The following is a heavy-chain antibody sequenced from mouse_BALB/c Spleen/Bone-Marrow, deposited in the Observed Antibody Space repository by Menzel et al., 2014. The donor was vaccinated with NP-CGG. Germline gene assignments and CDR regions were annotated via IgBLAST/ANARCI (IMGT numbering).Heavy chain of an antibody. CDR3: ARSEYGNSYAMDY. CDR2: ISTYSGNT. J-gene: IGHJ4*01. D-gene: IGHD2-10*02. V-gene: IGHV1-67*01. Sequence: QVQLQQSGPELVRPGVSVKISCKGSGYTFTDYAMHWVKPSHAKSLEWIGVISTYSGNTNYNQKFKGKATMTVDKSSSTAYMELARLTSEDSAIYYCARSEYGNSYAMDYWGQGTSVTVSS. CDR1: GYTFTDYA.